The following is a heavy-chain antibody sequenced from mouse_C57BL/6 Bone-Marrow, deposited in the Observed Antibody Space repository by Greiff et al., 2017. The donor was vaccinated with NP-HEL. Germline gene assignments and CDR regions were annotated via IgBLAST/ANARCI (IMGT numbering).Heavy chain of an antibody. CDR2: SRNKANDYTT. CDR1: GFTFSDFY. J-gene: IGHJ3*01. V-gene: IGHV7-1*01. Sequence: EVKLVESGGGLVQSGRSLRLSCATSGFTFSDFYMEWVRQAPGKGLEWIAASRNKANDYTTEYSASVKGRFIVSRDTSQSILYLQMNALRAEDTAIYYCARGGGYPFAYWGQGTLVTVSA. D-gene: IGHD2-2*01. CDR3: ARGGGYPFAY.